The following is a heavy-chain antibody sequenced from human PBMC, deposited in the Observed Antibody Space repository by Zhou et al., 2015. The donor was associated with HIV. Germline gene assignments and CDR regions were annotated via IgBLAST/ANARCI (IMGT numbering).Heavy chain of an antibody. J-gene: IGHJ6*02. V-gene: IGHV1-69*01. D-gene: IGHD2-21*02. CDR2: IIPIFGTA. CDR3: ARDRAYCGGDCYSAGMDV. Sequence: QVQLVQSGAEVKKPGSSVKVSCKASGGTFSSYAISWVRQAPGQGLEWMGGIIPIFGTANYAQKFQGRVTITADESTSTAYMELSSLRSEDTAVYYCARDRAYCGGDCYSAGMDVWGQGTTVTVSS. CDR1: GGTFSSYA.